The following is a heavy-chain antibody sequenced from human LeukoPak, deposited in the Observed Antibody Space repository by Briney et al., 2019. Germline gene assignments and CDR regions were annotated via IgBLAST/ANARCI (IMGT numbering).Heavy chain of an antibody. CDR3: VRRSSAYAFAD. D-gene: IGHD3-22*01. V-gene: IGHV3-21*01. CDR2: ISSGSEYM. J-gene: IGHJ4*02. CDR1: GFIFNNYI. Sequence: PGGSLRLSCAASGFIFNNYIMNWVRQAPGKGLEWVSSISSGSEYMYYADSVKGRFTISRDNAKNSLFLQMNSLRAEDTAVYYCVRRSSAYAFADWGQGTLVTVSS.